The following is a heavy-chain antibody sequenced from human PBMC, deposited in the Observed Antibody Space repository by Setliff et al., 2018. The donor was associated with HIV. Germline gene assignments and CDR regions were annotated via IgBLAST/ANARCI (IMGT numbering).Heavy chain of an antibody. J-gene: IGHJ6*02. CDR2: ILSTGERT. V-gene: IGHV3-23*01. D-gene: IGHD2-2*01. Sequence: PGGSLRLSCAASGFTFSSAWMGWVRQAPGEGLEWVSAILSTGERTFYADSVKGRFTISRDNSKNTVYLQMNSLRAEDTAEYYCAKVPLFVVVPAALGGMDVWGQGTTVTVSS. CDR3: AKVPLFVVVPAALGGMDV. CDR1: GFTFSSAW.